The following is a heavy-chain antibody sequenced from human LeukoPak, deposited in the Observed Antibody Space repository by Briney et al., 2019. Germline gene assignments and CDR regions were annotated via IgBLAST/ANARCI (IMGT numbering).Heavy chain of an antibody. CDR1: GGSISSYY. D-gene: IGHD6-13*01. CDR2: IYTSGST. Sequence: SETLSLTCTVSGGSISSYYWSWIRQPAGKGLEWIGRIYTSGSTNYNPSLKSRVTMSVDTSKNQFSLKLSSVTAADTAVYYCARDEQQLVPRGKDVWGQGTTVTVSS. J-gene: IGHJ6*02. CDR3: ARDEQQLVPRGKDV. V-gene: IGHV4-4*07.